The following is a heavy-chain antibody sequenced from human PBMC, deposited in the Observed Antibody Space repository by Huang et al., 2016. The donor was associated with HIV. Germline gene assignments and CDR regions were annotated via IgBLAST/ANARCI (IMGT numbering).Heavy chain of an antibody. Sequence: QVQLLESGGGVVQSGRSLRLSCTASGFTFSNYAMHLVRQWPGKGLEWVAFISADGSNKYYADSVKGRFTISRDKSKNTLYVHMTRLRAEDTAVFYCARDGPHGGLDFWGQGTLVTVSS. D-gene: IGHD3-16*01. CDR3: ARDGPHGGLDF. V-gene: IGHV3-30-3*01. J-gene: IGHJ4*02. CDR1: GFTFSNYA. CDR2: ISADGSNK.